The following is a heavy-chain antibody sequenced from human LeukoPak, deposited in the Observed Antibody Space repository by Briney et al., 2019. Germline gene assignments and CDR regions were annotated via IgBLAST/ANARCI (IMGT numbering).Heavy chain of an antibody. CDR1: GFTFSSYA. V-gene: IGHV3-23*01. Sequence: GGSLRLSCAASGFTFSSYAMSWVRQAPGKGLEWVSAISGSSGNTYYADSVKGRFTISRDNSKNTLYLQMNSLRAEDTAVYYCAKDRGYSSSSQGFDYWGQGTLVTVSS. D-gene: IGHD6-6*01. J-gene: IGHJ4*02. CDR3: AKDRGYSSSSQGFDY. CDR2: ISGSSGNT.